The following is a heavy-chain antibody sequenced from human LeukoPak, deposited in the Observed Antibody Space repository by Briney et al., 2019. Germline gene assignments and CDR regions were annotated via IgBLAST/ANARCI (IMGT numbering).Heavy chain of an antibody. CDR2: IYSSGSG. CDR1: GGSISGYY. J-gene: IGHJ4*02. V-gene: IGHV4-4*07. Sequence: SETLSLTCTVSGGSISGYYWSWTRQSAGKGLEWIARIYSSGSGDNNSLFNGRVTMSLETSKNQFYLELTSVTAADTAVYYCARDGAATFPDFWGRGTLVTVSS. CDR3: ARDGAATFPDF. D-gene: IGHD1-26*01.